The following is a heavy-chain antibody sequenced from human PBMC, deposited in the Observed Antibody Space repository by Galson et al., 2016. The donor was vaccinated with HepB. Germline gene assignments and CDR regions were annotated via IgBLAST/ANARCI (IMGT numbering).Heavy chain of an antibody. CDR1: GYTFTNYY. J-gene: IGHJ4*02. D-gene: IGHD2-2*01. CDR3: ARGHCTRTNCYWNFDH. CDR2: IHTDNGDT. Sequence: SVKVSCKVSGYTFTNYYISWVRQAPGQGLEWLGWIHTDNGDTNYAHIVQGRVTMTTDTSTTTAYMELTSLRSDDTAVYYCARGHCTRTNCYWNFDHWGQGTLVTASS. V-gene: IGHV1-18*01.